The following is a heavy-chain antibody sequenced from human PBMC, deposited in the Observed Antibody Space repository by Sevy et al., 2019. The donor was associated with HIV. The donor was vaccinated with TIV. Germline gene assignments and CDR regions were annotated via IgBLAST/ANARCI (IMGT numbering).Heavy chain of an antibody. J-gene: IGHJ4*02. CDR1: GFTFSSYA. CDR2: ISYDGSNK. D-gene: IGHD2-15*01. CDR3: ARSRGVVRAHFDY. V-gene: IGHV3-30-3*01. Sequence: SLRLSCAASGFTFSSYAMHWVRQAPGKGLEWVAVISYDGSNKYYADSVKGRFTISRDNSKNTLYLQMNSLRAEDTAVYYCARSRGVVRAHFDYWGQGTLVTVSS.